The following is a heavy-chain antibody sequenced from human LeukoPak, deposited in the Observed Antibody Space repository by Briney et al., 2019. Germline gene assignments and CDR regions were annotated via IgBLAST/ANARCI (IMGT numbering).Heavy chain of an antibody. CDR1: GGSFSGYY. V-gene: IGHV4-34*01. Sequence: PSETLSLTCAVYGGSFSGYYWSWIRQPPGKGLEWIGEINHSGSTNYNPSLKSRVTISVDTSKNQFSLKLSSVTAADTAAYYCARVGHIVVVVAATRWNWFDPWGQGTLVTVSS. CDR2: INHSGST. CDR3: ARVGHIVVVVAATRWNWFDP. J-gene: IGHJ5*02. D-gene: IGHD2-15*01.